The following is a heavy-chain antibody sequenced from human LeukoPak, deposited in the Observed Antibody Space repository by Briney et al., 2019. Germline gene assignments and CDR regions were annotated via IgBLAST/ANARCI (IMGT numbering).Heavy chain of an antibody. D-gene: IGHD3-22*01. V-gene: IGHV3-48*03. CDR3: ARVTYYYDSSGYYEFDY. J-gene: IGHJ4*02. CDR1: GFTFSSYE. CDR2: ISSSGSTI. Sequence: GGSLRLSCAASGFTFSSYEMNWVRKAPGKGLEWVSYISSSGSTIYYADSVKGRFTISRENAKNSLYLQMNSLRAEDTAVYYCARVTYYYDSSGYYEFDYWGQGTLVTVSS.